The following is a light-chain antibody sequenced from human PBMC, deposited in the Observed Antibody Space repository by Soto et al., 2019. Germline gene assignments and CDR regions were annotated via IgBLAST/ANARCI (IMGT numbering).Light chain of an antibody. V-gene: IGLV1-44*01. J-gene: IGLJ1*01. CDR2: SNY. CDR1: SSNIESNT. CDR3: AAWDDILNGYV. Sequence: QPVLTQPPSASGTPGQRVTISCSGSSSNIESNTVTWYQHLPGTAPKLVIYSNYDRPSGVPDRFSGSTSGTSASLVIRGLQSEDEADYYCAAWDDILNGYVFGGGTKVTVL.